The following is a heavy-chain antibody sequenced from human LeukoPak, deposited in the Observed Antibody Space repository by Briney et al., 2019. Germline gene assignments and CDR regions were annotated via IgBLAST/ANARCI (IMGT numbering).Heavy chain of an antibody. CDR1: GDSISNYY. Sequence: PSETLSLTCTVSGDSISNYYWSWIRQPPGKGLEWIGYIYKSGSTNYNPSLKSRVTISVDTSKNQFSLKVSSVTAADTAVYYCARLTGGGYTGNSDFWGQGILVTVSS. J-gene: IGHJ4*02. D-gene: IGHD5-12*01. CDR3: ARLTGGGYTGNSDF. V-gene: IGHV4-59*08. CDR2: IYKSGST.